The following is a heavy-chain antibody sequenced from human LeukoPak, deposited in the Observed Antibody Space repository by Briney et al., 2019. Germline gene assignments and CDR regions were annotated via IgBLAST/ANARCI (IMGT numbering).Heavy chain of an antibody. CDR3: ASWKHSSHIFDY. CDR1: GGSISSSNW. J-gene: IGHJ4*02. V-gene: IGHV4-4*02. CDR2: IYHSGST. D-gene: IGHD6-13*01. Sequence: SETLSLTCAVSGGSISSSNWWSWVRQPPGKGLEWIGEIYHSGSTNYNPSLKSRVTISVDKSKNQFSLQLNSVTPEDTAVYFCASWKHSSHIFDYWGQGTLVTVSS.